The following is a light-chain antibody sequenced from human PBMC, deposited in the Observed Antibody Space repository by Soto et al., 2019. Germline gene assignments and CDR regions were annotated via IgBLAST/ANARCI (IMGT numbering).Light chain of an antibody. J-gene: IGKJ1*01. CDR3: QQPDSWPRT. CDR2: RTS. V-gene: IGKV3-15*01. CDR1: QSISSN. Sequence: EIVMTQSPATLSVSPGERATLSCRASQSISSNLAWYQQKPGQAPRLLMFRTSSRATGFPARFSGSGSGTEFTLTISSLQSEDFAVYYCQQPDSWPRTFGQGTKVDI.